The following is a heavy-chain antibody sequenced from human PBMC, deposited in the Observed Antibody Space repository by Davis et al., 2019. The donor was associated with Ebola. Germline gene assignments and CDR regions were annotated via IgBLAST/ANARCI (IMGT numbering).Heavy chain of an antibody. CDR3: ARAPSTTVTTEFGDYYYYGMDV. CDR2: ISSSSSYI. CDR1: GFTFSSYS. D-gene: IGHD4-11*01. J-gene: IGHJ6*02. Sequence: GESLKISCVASGFTFSSYSMNWVRQAPGKGLEWVSSISSSSSYIYYADSVKGRFTISRDNAKNSLYLQMNSLRAEDTAVYYCARAPSTTVTTEFGDYYYYGMDVWGQGTTVTVSS. V-gene: IGHV3-21*01.